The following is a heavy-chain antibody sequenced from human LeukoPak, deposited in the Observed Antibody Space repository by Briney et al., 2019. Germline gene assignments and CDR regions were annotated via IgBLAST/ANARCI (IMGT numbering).Heavy chain of an antibody. Sequence: PGGSLRLSCAASGFTFSSYWMSWVRQAPGKGLEWVANIKQDGSEKYYVDSVKGRFTISRDNAKNSLYLQMNSLRAEDTAVYYCAGDGIVGATTTTAYYYYGMDVWGQGTTVTVSS. J-gene: IGHJ6*02. CDR1: GFTFSSYW. D-gene: IGHD1-26*01. CDR3: AGDGIVGATTTTAYYYYGMDV. V-gene: IGHV3-7*01. CDR2: IKQDGSEK.